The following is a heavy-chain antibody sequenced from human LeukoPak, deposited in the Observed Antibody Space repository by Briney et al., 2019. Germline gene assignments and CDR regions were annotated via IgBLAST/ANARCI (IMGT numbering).Heavy chain of an antibody. D-gene: IGHD3-22*01. J-gene: IGHJ6*03. CDR1: GFTFSSFG. V-gene: IGHV3-33*06. CDR3: AKYYYGSGARFYYMDV. Sequence: GRSLRLSCAASGFTFSSFGMHWVRQAPGKGLEWVAVIWHDGSNKDYADSVKGRFIISRDNSKNTLYLQMNSLRAEDTAVYYCAKYYYGSGARFYYMDVWGKGTTVTVSS. CDR2: IWHDGSNK.